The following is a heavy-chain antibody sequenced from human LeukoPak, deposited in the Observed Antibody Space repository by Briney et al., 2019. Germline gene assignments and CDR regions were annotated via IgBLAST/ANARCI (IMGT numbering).Heavy chain of an antibody. J-gene: IGHJ4*02. CDR2: IWYDGSDK. D-gene: IGHD5-18*01. CDR1: GFTFSSYG. Sequence: GGSLRLSCAASGFTFSSYGMHWVRQAPGKGLEWVAVIWYDGSDKYYADSVKGRFTISRDNSKNTLYLQMNSLRAEDTAVYYCARAPRDGYSYGIDYWGQGTLVTVSS. V-gene: IGHV3-33*01. CDR3: ARAPRDGYSYGIDY.